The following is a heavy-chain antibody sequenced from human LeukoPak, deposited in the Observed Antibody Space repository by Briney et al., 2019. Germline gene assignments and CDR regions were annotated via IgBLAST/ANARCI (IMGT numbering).Heavy chain of an antibody. J-gene: IGHJ4*02. Sequence: ASVKVSCKASGYTFTSYAMNWVRQAPGQGLEWMGWSNTNTGNPTYAQGFTGRFVFSLDTSVSTAYLQISSLKAEDTAVYYCAIFHLPYYYGSGSYYNRYWGQGTLVTVSS. CDR3: AIFHLPYYYGSGSYYNRY. CDR1: GYTFTSYA. V-gene: IGHV7-4-1*02. D-gene: IGHD3-10*01. CDR2: SNTNTGNP.